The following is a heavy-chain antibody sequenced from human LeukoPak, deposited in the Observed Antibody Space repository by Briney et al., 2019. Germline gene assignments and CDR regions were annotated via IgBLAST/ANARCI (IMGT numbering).Heavy chain of an antibody. Sequence: GGSLRLSCAASGFTFSSYAMHWVRQAPGKGLEWVAVISYDGSNKYYADSVKGRFTISRDNSKNTLYLQTNSLRAEDTAVYYCARDSRIAARPSGDYWGQGTLVTVSS. D-gene: IGHD6-6*01. CDR2: ISYDGSNK. CDR3: ARDSRIAARPSGDY. J-gene: IGHJ4*02. V-gene: IGHV3-30-3*01. CDR1: GFTFSSYA.